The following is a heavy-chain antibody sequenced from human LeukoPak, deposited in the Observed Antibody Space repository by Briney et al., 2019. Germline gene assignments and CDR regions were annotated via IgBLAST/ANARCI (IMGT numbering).Heavy chain of an antibody. D-gene: IGHD2-2*01. Sequence: PGGSLRLSCAASGFTFSSYGMHWVRQAPGKGLEWVAVISYDGSNKYYADSVKGRFTISRDNSKNTLYLQMNSLRAEDTAVYYCARDSVQLLGVDYWGQGTLVTVSS. CDR2: ISYDGSNK. V-gene: IGHV3-30*03. CDR1: GFTFSSYG. CDR3: ARDSVQLLGVDY. J-gene: IGHJ4*02.